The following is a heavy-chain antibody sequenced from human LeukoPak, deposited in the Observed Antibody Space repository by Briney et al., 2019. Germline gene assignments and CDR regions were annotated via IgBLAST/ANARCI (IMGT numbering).Heavy chain of an antibody. V-gene: IGHV3-43D*03. CDR3: AKDYDGTYSSGWEIDY. D-gene: IGHD6-19*01. J-gene: IGHJ4*02. CDR1: GFTFDDYA. CDR2: TSLDGSST. Sequence: PGGSLRLSCAASGFTFDDYAMHWVRQGAGKGLEWVSLTSLDGSSTYYADSVKGRFTISRDNSKNSLYLQMNSLRAEDTALYYCAKDYDGTYSSGWEIDYWGQGTLVTVSS.